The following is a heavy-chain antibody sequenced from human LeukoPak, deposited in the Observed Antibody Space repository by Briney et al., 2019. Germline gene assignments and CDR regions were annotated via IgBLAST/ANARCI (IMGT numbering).Heavy chain of an antibody. CDR1: GFTFSSYW. J-gene: IGHJ4*02. V-gene: IGHV3-7*03. D-gene: IGHD3-22*01. CDR3: AREHYDSSGPIDY. CDR2: IKQDGSEK. Sequence: GGSLRLSCAASGFTFSSYWMSWVRQAPGKGLEWVANIKQDGSEKYYVVSVKGRFTISRDNAKNSLYLQMNSLRAEDTAVYYCAREHYDSSGPIDYWGQGTLVTVSS.